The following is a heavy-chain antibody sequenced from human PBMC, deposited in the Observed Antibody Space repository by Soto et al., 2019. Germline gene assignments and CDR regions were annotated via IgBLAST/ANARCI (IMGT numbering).Heavy chain of an antibody. J-gene: IGHJ3*02. D-gene: IGHD4-17*01. CDR2: IYHSGST. CDR3: ARFMTTVTNLAFDI. V-gene: IGHV4-4*02. Sequence: QVQLQESGPGLVKPSGTLSLTCAVSGGSISSSNWWSWVRQPPGKGLEWIGEIYHSGSTNYNPSLNTRDTISVDKPKNQFSLKLSSVTAADTAVYYCARFMTTVTNLAFDIWGQGTMVTVSS. CDR1: GGSISSSNW.